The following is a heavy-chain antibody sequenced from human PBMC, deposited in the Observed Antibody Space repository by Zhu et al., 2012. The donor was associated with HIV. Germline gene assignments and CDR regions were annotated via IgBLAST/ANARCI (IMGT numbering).Heavy chain of an antibody. CDR3: ARGVGSGWLPGGXY. Sequence: QVQVQEWGARLLKPSETLSLTCAVYGGSFSNYYWSWIRQPPGKGLEWIGEINDSGSTNYNPSLKSRVTISRDTSKKQVSLKLSSVTAADAAMYYCARGVGSGWLPGGXYWGQGNSGHRLL. D-gene: IGHD6-19*01. CDR1: GGSFSNYY. J-gene: IGHJ4*02. V-gene: IGHV4-34*01. CDR2: INDSGST.